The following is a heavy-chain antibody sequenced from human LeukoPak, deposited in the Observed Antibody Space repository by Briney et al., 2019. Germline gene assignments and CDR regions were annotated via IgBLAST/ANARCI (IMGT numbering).Heavy chain of an antibody. D-gene: IGHD3-10*01. J-gene: IGHJ5*02. CDR1: GGSISSGDYY. CDR3: ARAGGFTMVRGAVNNWFDP. Sequence: SETLSLTCTVSGGSISSGDYYWSWIRQPPGKGLEWIAYIYYSGSTYYNPSLKSRFTISVDTSKSQFSLKLSSVTATDTAVYYCARAGGFTMVRGAVNNWFDPWGQGTLVTVSS. CDR2: IYYSGST. V-gene: IGHV4-30-4*08.